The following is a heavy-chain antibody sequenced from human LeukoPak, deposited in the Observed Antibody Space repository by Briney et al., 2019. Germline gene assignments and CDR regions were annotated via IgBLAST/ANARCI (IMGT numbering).Heavy chain of an antibody. J-gene: IGHJ6*03. D-gene: IGHD3-10*01. CDR3: ARVLTMVRGVISGGYYYYYMDV. CDR1: GGTFSSYA. Sequence: ASMKVSCKASGGTFSSYAISWVRQAPGQGLEWMGWINPNSGGTNYAQNFQGRVTMTRDTSINTAYMELSRLRSDDTAVYYCARVLTMVRGVISGGYYYYYMDVWGKGTTVTVSS. V-gene: IGHV1-2*02. CDR2: INPNSGGT.